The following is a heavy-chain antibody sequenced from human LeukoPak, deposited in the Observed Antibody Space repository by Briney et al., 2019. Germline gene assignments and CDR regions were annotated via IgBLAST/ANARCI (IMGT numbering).Heavy chain of an antibody. CDR2: ISGSGGST. J-gene: IGHJ4*02. CDR3: AKESYDSSGYYLLDY. V-gene: IGHV3-23*01. CDR1: GFTFSSYA. D-gene: IGHD3-22*01. Sequence: GVSLRLSCAASGFTFSSYAMSWLRQAPGKGLEWVSAISGSGGSTYYADSAKGRFTISRDNSNITLYLQMNSLRAEDTAVYYCAKESYDSSGYYLLDYWGQGTMVTVSS.